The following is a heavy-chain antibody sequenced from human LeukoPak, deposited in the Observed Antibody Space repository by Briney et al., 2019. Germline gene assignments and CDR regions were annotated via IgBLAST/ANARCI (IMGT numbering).Heavy chain of an antibody. V-gene: IGHV4-31*03. CDR2: IYYSGST. CDR3: ARDSDYHRSYYYYGMDV. D-gene: IGHD4-11*01. CDR1: GGSISSGGYY. J-gene: IGHJ6*02. Sequence: SETLSLTCTVSGGSISSGGYYWSWIRQHPGKGLEWIGYIYYSGSTYYNPSLKSRVTISVDTSKNQFSLKLSSVTAADTAVYYCARDSDYHRSYYYYGMDVWGQGTTVTVSS.